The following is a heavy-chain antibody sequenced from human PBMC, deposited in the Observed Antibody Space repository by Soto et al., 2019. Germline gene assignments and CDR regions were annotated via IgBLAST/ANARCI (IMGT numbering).Heavy chain of an antibody. J-gene: IGHJ4*02. D-gene: IGHD3-3*01. CDR3: ASVLRFLEWLLSRPGYYFDY. CDR2: IYYSGST. CDR1: GGSISSSSYY. Sequence: PSETLSLTCTVSGGSISSSSYYWGWIRQPPGKGLEWIGSIYYSGSTYYNPSLKSRVTISVDTSKNQFSLKLSSVTAADTAVYYCASVLRFLEWLLSRPGYYFDYWGQGTLVTVSS. V-gene: IGHV4-39*01.